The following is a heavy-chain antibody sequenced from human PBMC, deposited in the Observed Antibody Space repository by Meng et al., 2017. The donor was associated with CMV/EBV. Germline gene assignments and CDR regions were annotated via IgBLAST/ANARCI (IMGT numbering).Heavy chain of an antibody. Sequence: SETLSLTCTVSGYSISSGYYWGWIRQPPGKGLEWIGSIYHSGSTYYNPSLKSRVTISVDTSKNQFSLKLSSVTAADTAVYYCARETNPYYDFWSGYSGVDAFDIWGQGTMDTVSS. V-gene: IGHV4-38-2*02. CDR3: ARETNPYYDFWSGYSGVDAFDI. D-gene: IGHD3-3*01. CDR2: IYHSGST. CDR1: GYSISSGYY. J-gene: IGHJ3*02.